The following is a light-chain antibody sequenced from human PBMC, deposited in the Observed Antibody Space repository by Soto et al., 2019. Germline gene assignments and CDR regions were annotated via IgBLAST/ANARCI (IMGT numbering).Light chain of an antibody. CDR3: QRIT. J-gene: IGKJ5*01. V-gene: IGKV3-11*01. CDR1: QSVSSY. Sequence: EIVMTQSPGTLSLSPWERATLSCRASQSVSSYLAWYQQKPGQAPRLLIYDASNRATGIPARFSGSGSGTDFTLTISRLEPEDSAVYYCQRITFGQGTRLEIK. CDR2: DAS.